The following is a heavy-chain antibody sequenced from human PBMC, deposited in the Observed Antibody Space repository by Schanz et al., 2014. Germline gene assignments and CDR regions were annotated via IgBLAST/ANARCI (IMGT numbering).Heavy chain of an antibody. CDR2: IIPVLNIA. CDR3: ASSGAGYSSSWDFDY. D-gene: IGHD6-13*01. Sequence: QVQVVQSGAEVKKPGASVKVSCKASGYTFTDYGVIWVRQAPGQGLEWMGKIIPVLNIATYAQRFQGRVSITADKSTFTAYMDVSSLRSEDTAVYYCASSGAGYSSSWDFDYWGQGTLVTVSS. CDR1: GYTFTDYG. J-gene: IGHJ4*02. V-gene: IGHV1-69*04.